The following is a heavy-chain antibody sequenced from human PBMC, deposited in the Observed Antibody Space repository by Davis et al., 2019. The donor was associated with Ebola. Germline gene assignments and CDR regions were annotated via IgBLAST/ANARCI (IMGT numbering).Heavy chain of an antibody. D-gene: IGHD3-3*01. J-gene: IGHJ5*02. CDR2: INHSGST. CDR3: ARGHWYYDFWSGYYPVNWFDP. CDR1: GGSFSGYY. V-gene: IGHV4-34*01. Sequence: SETLSLTCAVYGGSFSGYYWSWIRQPPGKGLEWIGEINHSGSTNYNPSLKSRVTISVDTSKNQFSLKLSSVTAADTAVYYCARGHWYYDFWSGYYPVNWFDPWGQGTLVTVSS.